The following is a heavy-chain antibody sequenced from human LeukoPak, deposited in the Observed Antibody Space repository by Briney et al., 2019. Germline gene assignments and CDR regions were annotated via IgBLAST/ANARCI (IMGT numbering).Heavy chain of an antibody. Sequence: GGSLRLSCAASGFTFSSYWMSWVRQAPGKGLEWVANIKQDGSEKYYVDSVKGRFTISRDNAKNSLYLQMNSLRAEDTAVYYCARASSSWYYYYYYMDVWGKGTTVTVFS. J-gene: IGHJ6*03. D-gene: IGHD6-13*01. V-gene: IGHV3-7*04. CDR3: ARASSSWYYYYYYMDV. CDR1: GFTFSSYW. CDR2: IKQDGSEK.